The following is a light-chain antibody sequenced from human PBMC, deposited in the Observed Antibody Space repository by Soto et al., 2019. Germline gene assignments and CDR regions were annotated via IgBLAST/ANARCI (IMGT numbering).Light chain of an antibody. CDR1: NSDVGTYNY. J-gene: IGLJ2*01. Sequence: QSALAQPPSASGSPGQSVTITCTGTNSDVGTYNYVSWYQHHPGKAPKFMIYEVSNRPSGVSNRFSGSKSGNTASLTISGLQAEDEADYYCSSYTSSSTLVVFGGGTKLTVL. CDR3: SSYTSSSTLVV. CDR2: EVS. V-gene: IGLV2-14*01.